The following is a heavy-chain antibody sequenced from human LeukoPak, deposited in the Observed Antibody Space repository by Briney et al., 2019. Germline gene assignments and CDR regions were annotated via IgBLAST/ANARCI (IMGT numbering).Heavy chain of an antibody. V-gene: IGHV4-34*01. CDR3: ARVRRVLRYLDWPTPNDY. J-gene: IGHJ4*02. CDR2: INHSGST. CDR1: GGSFSGYY. Sequence: PSETLSLTCAVYGGSFSGYYWSWIRQPPGKGLEWIGEINHSGSTNYNPSLKSRVTISVDTSKNQFSLKLSSVTAADTAVYYCARVRRVLRYLDWPTPNDYWGQGTLVTVSS. D-gene: IGHD3-9*01.